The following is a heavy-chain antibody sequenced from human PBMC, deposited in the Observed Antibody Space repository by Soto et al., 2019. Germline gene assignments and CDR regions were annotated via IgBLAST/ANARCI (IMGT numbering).Heavy chain of an antibody. CDR3: ARPLTTAPRYYYYGMDV. V-gene: IGHV1-3*01. CDR2: INAGNGNT. J-gene: IGHJ6*02. D-gene: IGHD4-4*01. Sequence: QVQLVQSGAEVKKPGASVKVSCKASGYTFTSYAMHWVRQAPGQRLEWMGWINAGNGNTKYSQKFQGRVTITRDTFASTAYMELSSLRSEDTAVYYCARPLTTAPRYYYYGMDVWGQGTTVTVSS. CDR1: GYTFTSYA.